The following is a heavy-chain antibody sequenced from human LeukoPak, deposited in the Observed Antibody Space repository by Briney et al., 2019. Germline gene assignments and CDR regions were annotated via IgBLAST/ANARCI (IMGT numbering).Heavy chain of an antibody. Sequence: PSETLSLTCTVSGGSISSYFWNWIRQPPGKGLEWIGYISYSGSTNYNPSLKSRVTISVDTSKNQFSLNLSSVTAADTAVYYCARGITGSGTYYYWGQGTLVTVSA. V-gene: IGHV4-59*01. CDR1: GGSISSYF. D-gene: IGHD1-26*01. CDR2: ISYSGST. CDR3: ARGITGSGTYYY. J-gene: IGHJ4*02.